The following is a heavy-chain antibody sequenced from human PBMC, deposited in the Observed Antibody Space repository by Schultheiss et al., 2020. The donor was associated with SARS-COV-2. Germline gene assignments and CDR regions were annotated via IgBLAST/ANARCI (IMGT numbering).Heavy chain of an antibody. Sequence: GGSLRLSCAASGFTFSSYGMHWVRQAPGKGLEWVAVIWYDGSNKYYADSVKGRFTISRDNSKNTLYLQMNSLRAEDTAVYYCARDDPKYSSTWKNWFDPWGQGTLVTVSS. CDR2: IWYDGSNK. J-gene: IGHJ5*02. CDR3: ARDDPKYSSTWKNWFDP. CDR1: GFTFSSYG. V-gene: IGHV3-33*08. D-gene: IGHD6-13*01.